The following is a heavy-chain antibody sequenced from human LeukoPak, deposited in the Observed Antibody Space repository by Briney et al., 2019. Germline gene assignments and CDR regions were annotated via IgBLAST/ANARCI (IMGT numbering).Heavy chain of an antibody. J-gene: IGHJ4*02. D-gene: IGHD6-13*01. CDR2: LPPDGSYQ. CDR1: GFTFSDYT. V-gene: IGHV3-30*04. Sequence: GGSLRLSCAASGFTFSDYTMQWVRQAPGKGLEWVALLPPDGSYQYYADSLKGRFTVSRDNFKNALYLQMNSLRLEDTAVYYCARGLHDRSWYGAHWGQGTLLSVSS. CDR3: ARGLHDRSWYGAH.